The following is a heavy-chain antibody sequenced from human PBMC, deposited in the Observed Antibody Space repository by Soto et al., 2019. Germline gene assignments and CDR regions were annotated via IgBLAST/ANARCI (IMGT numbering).Heavy chain of an antibody. CDR2: IYYSGST. V-gene: IGHV4-31*03. CDR3: ARDQRSIYYYYGMDV. D-gene: IGHD6-6*01. J-gene: IGHJ6*02. CDR1: CGSISSGGYY. Sequence: SETLSLTCPVSCGSISSGGYYWSWIRQHPGKGLEWIGYIYYSGSTYYNPSLKSRVTISVDTSKNQFYLKLSSVTAADTAVYYCARDQRSIYYYYGMDVWGQGTTVTVSS.